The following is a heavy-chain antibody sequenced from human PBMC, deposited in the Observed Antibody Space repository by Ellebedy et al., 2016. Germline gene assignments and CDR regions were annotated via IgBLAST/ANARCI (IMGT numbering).Heavy chain of an antibody. CDR1: GGSISGYY. D-gene: IGHD2-15*01. J-gene: IGHJ6*02. Sequence: GSLRLXCTVSGGSISGYYWSWVRQPPGKGLEWIGYVYYSGTPNYNPSLKSRVTISLDRSNNQFSLKLTSVTAADTAVYYRARGYCSGGRCYAYGMDVWGQGTTVTVSS. CDR3: ARGYCSGGRCYAYGMDV. V-gene: IGHV4-59*01. CDR2: VYYSGTP.